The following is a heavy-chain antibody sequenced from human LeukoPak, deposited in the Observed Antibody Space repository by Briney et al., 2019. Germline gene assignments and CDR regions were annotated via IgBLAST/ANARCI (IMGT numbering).Heavy chain of an antibody. J-gene: IGHJ4*02. Sequence: GGSLRLSCAAPGITFSNYNMNWVRQAPGKGLEWVSYISSRSATIYYADSVKGRFTISRDNAKNSLCLQMNSLRAEDTAVYYCARDPLSSSSFDLWGQGTLVTVSS. CDR3: ARDPLSSSSFDL. CDR2: ISSRSATI. CDR1: GITFSNYN. D-gene: IGHD6-13*01. V-gene: IGHV3-48*01.